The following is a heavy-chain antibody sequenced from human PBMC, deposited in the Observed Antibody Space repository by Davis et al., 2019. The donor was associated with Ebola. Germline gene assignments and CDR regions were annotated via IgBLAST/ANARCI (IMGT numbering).Heavy chain of an antibody. CDR2: INPSGGST. D-gene: IGHD5-18*01. CDR1: GYTFTSYY. J-gene: IGHJ6*02. V-gene: IGHV1-46*01. CDR3: ARVDTAMVQEYYYYYGMDV. Sequence: ASVKVSCKASGYTFTSYYMHWVRQAPGQGLEWMGIINPSGGSTSYAQKFQGRVTMTTDTSTSTAYMELRSLRSDDTAVYYCARVDTAMVQEYYYYYGMDVWGQGTTVTVSS.